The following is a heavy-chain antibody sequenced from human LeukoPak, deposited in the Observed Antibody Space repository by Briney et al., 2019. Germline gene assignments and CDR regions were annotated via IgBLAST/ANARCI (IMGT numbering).Heavy chain of an antibody. V-gene: IGHV3-23*01. J-gene: IGHJ3*02. CDR1: GFTFSSYA. CDR3: ANGPSFYDSSGYYYSDAFDI. Sequence: PGGSLRLSCAASGFTFSSYAMYWVRQAPGKGLERVSGISGSGGSTYYADSVKGRFTISRDNSKNTLYLQMNSLRAEDTAVCYCANGPSFYDSSGYYYSDAFDIWGQGTMVTVSS. CDR2: ISGSGGST. D-gene: IGHD3-22*01.